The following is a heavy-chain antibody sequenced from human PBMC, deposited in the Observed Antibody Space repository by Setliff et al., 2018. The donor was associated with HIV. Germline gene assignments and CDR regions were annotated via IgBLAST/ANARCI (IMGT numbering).Heavy chain of an antibody. J-gene: IGHJ4*02. Sequence: GGSLRLSCAASGFIFSNYDMNWVRQTPGKGLEWVSYISSSGGTIYYADSVKGRFTISRDNAKKSLYLQMNSLRADDTAVYYCARAFSGYYFDYWGQGTLVTVSS. D-gene: IGHD3-3*01. CDR2: ISSSGGTI. CDR3: ARAFSGYYFDY. CDR1: GFIFSNYD. V-gene: IGHV3-48*03.